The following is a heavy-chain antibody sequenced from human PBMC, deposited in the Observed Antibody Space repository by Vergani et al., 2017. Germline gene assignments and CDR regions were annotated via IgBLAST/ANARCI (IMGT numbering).Heavy chain of an antibody. CDR2: IYSGGSST. CDR1: GFTFSSYA. V-gene: IGHV3-23*03. CDR3: AKVSTDYSNYWDCDY. J-gene: IGHJ4*02. Sequence: EVQLLESGGGLVQPGGSLRLSCAASGFTFSSYAMSWVRQAPGKGLEWVSVIYSGGSSTYYADSVKGRFTISRDNSKNTLYLQMNSLRAEDTAVYYCAKVSTDYSNYWDCDYGGQGTLVTVSS. D-gene: IGHD4-11*01.